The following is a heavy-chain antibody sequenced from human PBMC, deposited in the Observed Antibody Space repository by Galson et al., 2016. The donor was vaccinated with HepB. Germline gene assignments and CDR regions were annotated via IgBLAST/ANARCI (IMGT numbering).Heavy chain of an antibody. Sequence: SLRLSCAASGFTFSDSWMAWVRQAPGEGLEWVANIKYDGSENHYVDSVKGRFTISRDNAQNSVFLQMSGLRAEDTAVYSCARDHNYRLDLWGHGTLVTVSS. V-gene: IGHV3-7*01. CDR3: ARDHNYRLDL. CDR2: IKYDGSEN. D-gene: IGHD5-24*01. CDR1: GFTFSDSW. J-gene: IGHJ4*01.